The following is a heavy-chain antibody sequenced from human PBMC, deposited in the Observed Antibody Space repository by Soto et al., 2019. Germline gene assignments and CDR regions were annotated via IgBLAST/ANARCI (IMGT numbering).Heavy chain of an antibody. Sequence: PGGSLRLSCVGSGFSFSAYAMNWVRQAPGKGLQWVSGLFGSGGGKNYADSVRGRFTVSRDNSNNTLYLQMNSLRDEDTAVYYCAKDLIVNNGVWEAFDMWGRGTQVTVSS. J-gene: IGHJ3*02. CDR3: AKDLIVNNGVWEAFDM. CDR2: LFGSGGGK. CDR1: GFSFSAYA. D-gene: IGHD2-8*01. V-gene: IGHV3-23*01.